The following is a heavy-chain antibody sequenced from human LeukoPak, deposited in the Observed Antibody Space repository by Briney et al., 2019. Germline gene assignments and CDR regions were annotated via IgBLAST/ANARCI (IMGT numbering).Heavy chain of an antibody. Sequence: ASVKVSCKASGYTFTGYYMHWVRQAPGQGLEWMGWMNPNSGNTGYAQKFQGRVTMTRNTSISTAYMELSSLRSEDTAVYYCAREIAVAGGPFDYWGQGTLVTVSS. CDR2: MNPNSGNT. D-gene: IGHD6-19*01. CDR3: AREIAVAGGPFDY. CDR1: GYTFTGYY. V-gene: IGHV1-8*02. J-gene: IGHJ4*02.